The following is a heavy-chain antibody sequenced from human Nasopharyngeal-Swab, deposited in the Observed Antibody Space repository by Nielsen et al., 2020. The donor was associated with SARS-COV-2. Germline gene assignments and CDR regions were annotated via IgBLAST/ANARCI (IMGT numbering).Heavy chain of an antibody. D-gene: IGHD2-21*01. CDR1: GFAFSNYV. CDR2: ISSSTTYI. V-gene: IGHV3-21*01. CDR3: ARDQTGQNRLLDY. Sequence: GGSLRLSCAASGFAFSNYVMHWVRQAPGQGLEWVSAISSSTTYIYYAASVKGRFTVSRDNADNSLFLQMNSLRAEDTAVYYCARDQTGQNRLLDYWGQGALVTVSS. J-gene: IGHJ4*02.